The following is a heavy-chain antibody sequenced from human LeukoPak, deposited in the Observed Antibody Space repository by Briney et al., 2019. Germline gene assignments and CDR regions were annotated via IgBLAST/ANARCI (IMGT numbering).Heavy chain of an antibody. J-gene: IGHJ4*02. Sequence: SETLSLTCTVSGGSISSGGYSWSWIRQPPGKGLEWIGYIYHGGSTYYNPSLKSRVTISVDRSKNQFSLKLSSVTAADTAVYYCARGRLGVVNYFDYWGQGTLVTVSS. CDR1: GGSISSGGYS. D-gene: IGHD2-2*01. CDR3: ARGRLGVVNYFDY. CDR2: IYHGGST. V-gene: IGHV4-30-2*01.